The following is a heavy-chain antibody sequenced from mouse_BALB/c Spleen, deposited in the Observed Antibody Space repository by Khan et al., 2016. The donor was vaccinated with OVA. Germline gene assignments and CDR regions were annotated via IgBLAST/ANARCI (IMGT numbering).Heavy chain of an antibody. V-gene: IGHV5-6-4*01. CDR2: ISSGSTYT. J-gene: IGHJ1*01. D-gene: IGHD2-1*01. Sequence: EVELVESGGGLVNPGGSLKLSCAASGFSFSSYTMSWVRQTPEKRLEWVATISSGSTYTYYPDSVKGRFTISRDNAKTTLYLQMRSLKSEDTAMYYCTRDGNYAHWYFDVWGAGTTVTVSS. CDR1: GFSFSSYT. CDR3: TRDGNYAHWYFDV.